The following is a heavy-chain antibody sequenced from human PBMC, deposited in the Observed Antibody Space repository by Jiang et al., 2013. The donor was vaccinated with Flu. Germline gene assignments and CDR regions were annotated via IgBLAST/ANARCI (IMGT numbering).Heavy chain of an antibody. D-gene: IGHD3-22*01. CDR2: INLTVVA. V-gene: IGHV1-2*02. CDR3: ARDLPNDSSGYYYNLDY. Sequence: RQAPGQGLEWMGWINLTVVAQTMHRSFRAGSTMTRDTSISTAYMELSRLRSDDTAVYYCARDLPNDSSGYYYNLDYWGQGTLVTVSS. J-gene: IGHJ4*02.